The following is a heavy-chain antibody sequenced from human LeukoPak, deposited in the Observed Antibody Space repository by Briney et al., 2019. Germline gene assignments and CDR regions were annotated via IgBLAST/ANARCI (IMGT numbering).Heavy chain of an antibody. CDR1: GFTFSSYA. CDR3: VTESPQRLVPDYYYYGMDV. CDR2: ISSNGGST. Sequence: HAGGSLRLSCSASGFTFSSYAMHWVRQAPGKGLEYVSAISSNGGSTYYADSVKGRFTISRDNSKNTLYLQMSSLRAEDTAVYYCVTESPQRLVPDYYYYGMDVWGKGTTVTVSS. J-gene: IGHJ6*04. V-gene: IGHV3-64D*06. D-gene: IGHD6-19*01.